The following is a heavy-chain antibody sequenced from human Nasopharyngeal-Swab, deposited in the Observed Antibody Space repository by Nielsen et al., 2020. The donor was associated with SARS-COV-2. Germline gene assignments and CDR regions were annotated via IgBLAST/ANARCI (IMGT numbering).Heavy chain of an antibody. Sequence: GESLKISCAGSGFTFSRYWMHWVRQVPGKGLVWVSRIDTDGSTTDHADSVKGRFTISRDNAKNTLYLQMNNLRAEDTALYYCARDVAGADSAWGQGTLVTVSS. CDR3: ARDVAGADSA. J-gene: IGHJ5*02. CDR1: GFTFSRYW. D-gene: IGHD2-21*01. V-gene: IGHV3-74*01. CDR2: IDTDGSTT.